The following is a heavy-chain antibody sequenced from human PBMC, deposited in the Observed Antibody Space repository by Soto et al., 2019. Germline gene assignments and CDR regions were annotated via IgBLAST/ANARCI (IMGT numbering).Heavy chain of an antibody. CDR3: AREARLGYSYGPGHDAFDI. CDR1: GGTFSSYA. V-gene: IGHV1-69*13. CDR2: IIPIFGTA. Sequence: SVKVSCKASGGTFSSYAISWVRQAPGQGLEWMGGIIPIFGTANYAQKFQGRVAITADESTSTAYMELSSLRSEDTAVYYCAREARLGYSYGPGHDAFDIWGQGTMVTVSS. J-gene: IGHJ3*02. D-gene: IGHD5-18*01.